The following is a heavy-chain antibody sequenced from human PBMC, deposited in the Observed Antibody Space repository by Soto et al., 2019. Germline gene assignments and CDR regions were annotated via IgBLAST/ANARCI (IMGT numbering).Heavy chain of an antibody. CDR2: IIPIFGTA. CDR1: GGTFSSYA. J-gene: IGHJ6*02. Sequence: QVQLVQSGAEVKKPGSSVKVSCKASGGTFSSYAISWVRQAPGQGLEWMGGIIPIFGTANYAQKFQGRVTITADESTSTADMEVRSLRSEDTAVYYCARHVPAAGYYYGMDVWGQGTTVTVSS. D-gene: IGHD2-2*01. CDR3: ARHVPAAGYYYGMDV. V-gene: IGHV1-69*12.